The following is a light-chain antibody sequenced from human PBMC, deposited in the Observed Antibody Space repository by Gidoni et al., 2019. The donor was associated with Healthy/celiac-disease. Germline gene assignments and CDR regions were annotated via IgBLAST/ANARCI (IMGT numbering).Light chain of an antibody. CDR1: SSDVGSYNR. Sequence: QSALTQPPSVSGSPGQSVTISCPGTSSDVGSYNRVSWYQQPPGTSPKLMIYEVSKRPSGVPDRFSGSKSGNTASLTISGLQAEDEADYYCSSYTSSSRVFGTGTKVTVL. V-gene: IGLV2-18*02. CDR3: SSYTSSSRV. J-gene: IGLJ1*01. CDR2: EVS.